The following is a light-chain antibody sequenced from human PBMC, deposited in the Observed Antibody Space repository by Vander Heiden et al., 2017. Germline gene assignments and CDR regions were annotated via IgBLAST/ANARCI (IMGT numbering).Light chain of an antibody. J-gene: IGKJ3*01. Sequence: DIQMTQSPSSVSASVGDRVTITCRASQDIGSWLAWYQQKPGKAPKLLIYAASSLQSGVPSRFSGSGSGTDFTLTISSLQPEDFATYFCQQANSFPRVTFGPGTKVDIK. V-gene: IGKV1-12*01. CDR2: AAS. CDR3: QQANSFPRVT. CDR1: QDIGSW.